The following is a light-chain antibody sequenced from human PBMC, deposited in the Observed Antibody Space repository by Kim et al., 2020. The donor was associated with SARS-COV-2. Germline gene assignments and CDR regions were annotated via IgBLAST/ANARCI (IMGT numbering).Light chain of an antibody. Sequence: IVLTQSPGTLSLSPGDRATLSCRASQSVSSSYLAWYQQKPGQTPRLLIYGASSRATDITDRFSGSGSGTDFTLTISRLETEDFAVYYCQQYGSSYTFGQGTRLEIK. J-gene: IGKJ5*01. CDR2: GAS. CDR3: QQYGSSYT. V-gene: IGKV3-20*01. CDR1: QSVSSSY.